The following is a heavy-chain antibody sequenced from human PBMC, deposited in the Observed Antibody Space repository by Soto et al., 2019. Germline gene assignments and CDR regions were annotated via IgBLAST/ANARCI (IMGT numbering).Heavy chain of an antibody. J-gene: IGHJ6*02. V-gene: IGHV3-20*04. D-gene: IGHD3-10*01. CDR2: INWNGGST. CDR3: ARCRVKDETYYYGSGSYLSGMDV. Sequence: GGSLRLSCAASGFTFDDYGMSWVRQAPGKGLEWVSGINWNGGSTGYADSVKGRFTISRDNAKNSLYLQMNSLRAEDTALYYCARCRVKDETYYYGSGSYLSGMDVWGQGTTVTVSS. CDR1: GFTFDDYG.